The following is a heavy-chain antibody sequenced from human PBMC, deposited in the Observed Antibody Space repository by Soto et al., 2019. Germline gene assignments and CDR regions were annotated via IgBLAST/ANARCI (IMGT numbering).Heavy chain of an antibody. D-gene: IGHD3-3*01. CDR2: IYYSGST. CDR1: GGSIRTYY. Sequence: SETRSLSCTVSGGSIRTYYWSWIRQPPGKGLEWIGYIYYSGSTNYNPSLKSRVTISVDTSKNQFSLKLSSVTAADTAVYYCARGGWRHIDYWGQGTLVTVS. CDR3: ARGGWRHIDY. J-gene: IGHJ4*02. V-gene: IGHV4-59*08.